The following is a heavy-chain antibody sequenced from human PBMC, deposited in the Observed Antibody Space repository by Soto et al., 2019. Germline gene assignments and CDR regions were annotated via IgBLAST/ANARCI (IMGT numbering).Heavy chain of an antibody. CDR1: GFIFSSYN. D-gene: IGHD1-26*01. V-gene: IGHV3-48*04. Sequence: EVQLVESGGGLVQPGGSLSLSCAASGFIFSSYNMNWFRQAPGKGLEWISYITSSSSTIYYADSVKGRFTISRDNAKDSLYLQMNSLRAEDTAVYYCAGVGSATSTGARYYYGMDVWGQGTTVRVSS. J-gene: IGHJ6*02. CDR2: ITSSSSTI. CDR3: AGVGSATSTGARYYYGMDV.